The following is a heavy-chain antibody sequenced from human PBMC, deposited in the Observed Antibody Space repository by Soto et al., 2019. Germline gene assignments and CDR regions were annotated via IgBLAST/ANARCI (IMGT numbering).Heavy chain of an antibody. V-gene: IGHV4-31*03. J-gene: IGHJ4*02. CDR1: GVSIISGSYY. Sequence: PSETLSLTCTVSGVSIISGSYYWILIRQHPGKGLEWIGYIYYSGNTYYNPSLKSRVTISVDTSKNQFSLKLTSVTAADTAVYYFSRHTPALSISDHWCQGTRVSVSS. CDR3: SRHTPALSISDH. CDR2: IYYSGNT. D-gene: IGHD2-15*01.